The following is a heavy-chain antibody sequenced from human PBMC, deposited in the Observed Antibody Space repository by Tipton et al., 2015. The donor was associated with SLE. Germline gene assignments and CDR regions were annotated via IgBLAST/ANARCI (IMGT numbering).Heavy chain of an antibody. V-gene: IGHV1-18*04. CDR3: ARRAVTNDWYFDL. Sequence: QSGAEVKKPGASVNVSCKASGYTFTTYHVHWVRRAPGQGLEWMGWINVYNGNTKYAQSLQGRVTMTTDTSTRTAYMELKNLRSDDTAVYYCARRAVTNDWYFDLWGRGTLVTVSS. D-gene: IGHD4-17*01. J-gene: IGHJ2*01. CDR2: INVYNGNT. CDR1: GYTFTTYH.